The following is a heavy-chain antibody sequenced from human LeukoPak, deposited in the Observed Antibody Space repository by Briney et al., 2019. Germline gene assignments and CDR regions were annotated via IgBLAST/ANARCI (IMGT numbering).Heavy chain of an antibody. Sequence: ASVKVSCKASGYTFTSYYMHWVRQAPGQGLEWMGIINPSGGSTSYAQKFQGRVTMTGDMSTSTVYMELSSLRSEDTAVYYCASSPPSSIAVAGGYDYWGQGTLVTVSS. CDR2: INPSGGST. V-gene: IGHV1-46*01. D-gene: IGHD6-19*01. CDR1: GYTFTSYY. J-gene: IGHJ4*02. CDR3: ASSPPSSIAVAGGYDY.